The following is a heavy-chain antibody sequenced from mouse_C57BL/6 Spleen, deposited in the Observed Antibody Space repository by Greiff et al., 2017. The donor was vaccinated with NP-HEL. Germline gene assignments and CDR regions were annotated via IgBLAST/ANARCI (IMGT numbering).Heavy chain of an antibody. Sequence: QVQLQQSGPELVKPGASVKISCKASGYAFSSSWMNWVKQRPGKGLEWIGRIYPGVGDTNYNGKFKGKATLTADKSSSTAYMQLSSLTSEDSAVYFCARFTTVVATEFDYWGQGTTLTVSS. CDR3: ARFTTVVATEFDY. D-gene: IGHD1-1*01. CDR2: IYPGVGDT. J-gene: IGHJ2*01. V-gene: IGHV1-82*01. CDR1: GYAFSSSW.